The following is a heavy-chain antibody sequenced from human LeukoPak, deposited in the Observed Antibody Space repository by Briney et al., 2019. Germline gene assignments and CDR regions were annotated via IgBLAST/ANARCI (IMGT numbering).Heavy chain of an antibody. J-gene: IGHJ4*02. Sequence: GGSLRLSCAASGFPFSNYEMNWVRQAPGKGLEWVSYISSSGTTIYYADSVKGRFTISRDNSKNTLYLQMNSLRAEDTAVYYCARLRVGIVASYYFDYWGQGTLVTVSS. CDR1: GFPFSNYE. D-gene: IGHD5-12*01. CDR2: ISSSGTTI. V-gene: IGHV3-48*03. CDR3: ARLRVGIVASYYFDY.